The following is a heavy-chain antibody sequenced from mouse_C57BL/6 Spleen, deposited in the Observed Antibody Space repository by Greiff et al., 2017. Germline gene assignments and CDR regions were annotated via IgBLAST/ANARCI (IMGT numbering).Heavy chain of an antibody. D-gene: IGHD2-4*01. CDR1: GFNIKDYY. J-gene: IGHJ4*01. V-gene: IGHV14-2*01. Sequence: VQLQQSGAELVKPGASVKLSCTASGFNIKDYYMHWVKQRTEQGLEWIGRIDPEDGDTKYAPKFQGKATITADTSSNTDYLQLSSLTSEDTAVYYCARSGLRRYYAMDYWGQGTSVTVSS. CDR3: ARSGLRRYYAMDY. CDR2: IDPEDGDT.